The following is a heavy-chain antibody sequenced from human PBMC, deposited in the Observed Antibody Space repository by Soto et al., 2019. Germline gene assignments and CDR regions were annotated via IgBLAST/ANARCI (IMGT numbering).Heavy chain of an antibody. J-gene: IGHJ4*02. Sequence: SETLSLTCTVSGGSISSSSYYWGWIRQPPGKGLEWIGSIYYSGSTYYNPSLKSRVTISVDTSKNQFSLKLSSVTATDTAVYYCARHQSILRAPRDIVVVVAATPFDYWGQGTLVTVSS. CDR3: ARHQSILRAPRDIVVVVAATPFDY. CDR2: IYYSGST. V-gene: IGHV4-39*01. D-gene: IGHD2-15*01. CDR1: GGSISSSSYY.